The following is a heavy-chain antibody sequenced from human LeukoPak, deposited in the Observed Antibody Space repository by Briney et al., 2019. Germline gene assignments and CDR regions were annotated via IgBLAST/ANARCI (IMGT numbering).Heavy chain of an antibody. CDR2: IIPIFGTA. Sequence: SVKVSCKASGGTFSSYAISWVRQAPGQGLEWMGGIIPIFGTANYAQKFQGRVTITANESTSTAYMELSSLRSEDTAVYYCARGATIFGVVTVPDYWGQGTLVTVSS. D-gene: IGHD3-3*01. V-gene: IGHV1-69*13. CDR1: GGTFSSYA. J-gene: IGHJ4*02. CDR3: ARGATIFGVVTVPDY.